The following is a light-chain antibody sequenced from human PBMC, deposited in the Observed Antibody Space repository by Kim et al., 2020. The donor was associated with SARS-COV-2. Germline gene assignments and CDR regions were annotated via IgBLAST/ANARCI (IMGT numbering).Light chain of an antibody. CDR1: KLGDRY. Sequence: SYELTQPPSVSVSPGQTASITCSGVKLGDRYACWYQQRPGQSPVLVIYQDNKRPSGIPERFSGSNSGDTATLTISGTQTMDEADYYCQTWDSSTVLFGGGTQLTVL. CDR3: QTWDSSTVL. CDR2: QDN. J-gene: IGLJ2*01. V-gene: IGLV3-1*01.